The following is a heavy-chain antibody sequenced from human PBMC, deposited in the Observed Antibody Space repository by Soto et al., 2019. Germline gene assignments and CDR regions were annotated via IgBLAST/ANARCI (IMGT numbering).Heavy chain of an antibody. CDR3: ARGPFGIVGAADWGYGMDV. J-gene: IGHJ6*02. CDR1: GFTFGNYG. CDR2: VVEDGSKT. Sequence: HPGGSLRLSCAASGFTFGNYGMHWVRQAPGKGLEWVASVVEDGSKTNYADSVKGRFTVSRDNSKNTLYLQMNSLRAEDTAVYYCARGPFGIVGAADWGYGMDVWGQGTTVTVSS. V-gene: IGHV3-30*03. D-gene: IGHD1-26*01.